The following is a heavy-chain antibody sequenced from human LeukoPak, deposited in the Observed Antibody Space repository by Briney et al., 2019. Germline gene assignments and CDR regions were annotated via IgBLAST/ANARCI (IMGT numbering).Heavy chain of an antibody. CDR2: IYTSGST. CDR1: GGPISSGSYY. CDR3: AASRLPIAAAGTPLDY. V-gene: IGHV4-61*02. J-gene: IGHJ4*02. Sequence: SQTLSLTCTVSGGPISSGSYYWSWIRQPAGKGLEWIVRIYTSGSTNYNPSLKSRVTISVDTSKNQFSLKLSSVTAADTAVYYCAASRLPIAAAGTPLDYWGQGTLVTVSS. D-gene: IGHD6-13*01.